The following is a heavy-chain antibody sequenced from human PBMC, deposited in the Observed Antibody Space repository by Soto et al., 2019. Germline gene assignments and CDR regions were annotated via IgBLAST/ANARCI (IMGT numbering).Heavy chain of an antibody. V-gene: IGHV1-18*01. Sequence: ASVKVSCKASGYTFSNYDINWVRQAPGQVLEWLGWISAYNGDTNYAQKLQGRVTMTTDTSTSTAYMELRSLRSDDTAVYYCARSGLPDPVVVVGHTPFEPWGQGTMVTVSS. CDR2: ISAYNGDT. J-gene: IGHJ5*02. D-gene: IGHD2-15*01. CDR1: GYTFSNYD. CDR3: ARSGLPDPVVVVGHTPFEP.